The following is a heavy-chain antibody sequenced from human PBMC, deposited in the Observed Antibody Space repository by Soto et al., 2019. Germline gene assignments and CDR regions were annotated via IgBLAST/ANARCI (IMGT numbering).Heavy chain of an antibody. CDR3: ARDQGYDSSGYYYSQLDY. V-gene: IGHV1-69*13. CDR2: IIPIFGTA. Sequence: SVKVSCKASGGTFSSYAISWVRQAPGQGLEWMGGIIPIFGTANYAQKFQGRVTITADESTSTAYMELSSLRSEDTAAYYCARDQGYDSSGYYYSQLDYWGQGTLVTVSS. J-gene: IGHJ4*02. CDR1: GGTFSSYA. D-gene: IGHD3-22*01.